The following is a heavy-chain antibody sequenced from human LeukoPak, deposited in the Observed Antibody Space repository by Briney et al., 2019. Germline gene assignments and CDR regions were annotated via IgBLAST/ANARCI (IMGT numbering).Heavy chain of an antibody. D-gene: IGHD2-2*01. Sequence: SETLSLTCTVSGGSISSYYWSWIRQPPGKGLEWIRYIYYSGSTNYNPSLKSRVTISVDTSKNQFSLKLSSVTAADTAVYYCARLSYCSSTSCPGALNWFDPWGQGTLVTVSS. CDR1: GGSISSYY. CDR2: IYYSGST. CDR3: ARLSYCSSTSCPGALNWFDP. J-gene: IGHJ5*02. V-gene: IGHV4-59*12.